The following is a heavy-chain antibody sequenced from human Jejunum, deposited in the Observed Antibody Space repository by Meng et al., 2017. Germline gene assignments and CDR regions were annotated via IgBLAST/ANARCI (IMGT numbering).Heavy chain of an antibody. Sequence: QVQLVQSGAEARKPGASAKVPCKASRSTFTTYHIHWVRQAPGQGLEWMGVVYPNKGNTNYAQKFRGRVTVTRDTSTSTAYMEMSGLRSEDTAVYYCARGPGGPNYYNFDYWAQGTLVTVSS. CDR3: ARGPGGPNYYNFDY. CDR2: VYPNKGNT. J-gene: IGHJ4*02. V-gene: IGHV1-46*01. D-gene: IGHD2-8*02. CDR1: RSTFTTYH.